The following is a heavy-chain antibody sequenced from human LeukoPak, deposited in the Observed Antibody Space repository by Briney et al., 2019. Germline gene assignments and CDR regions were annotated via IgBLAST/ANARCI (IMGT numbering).Heavy chain of an antibody. CDR1: GFTVRSSY. V-gene: IGHV3-53*01. CDR3: ARRAGAYSHPYDY. J-gene: IGHJ4*02. Sequence: TGGSLRLSCAASGFTVRSSYMSWFRQAPGKGLEWASVIYNDGRTYYADSVKGRFIISKDISKNTLYLQMNNLRADDTAVYYCARRAGAYSHPYDYWGQGTLVTVSS. D-gene: IGHD4/OR15-4a*01. CDR2: IYNDGRT.